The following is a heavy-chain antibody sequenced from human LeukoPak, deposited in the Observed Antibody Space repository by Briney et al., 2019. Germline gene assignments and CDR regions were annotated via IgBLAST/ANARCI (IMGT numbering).Heavy chain of an antibody. CDR1: GGTFSSYA. CDR2: IIPIFGTA. V-gene: IGHV1-69*13. J-gene: IGHJ4*02. D-gene: IGHD6-6*01. CDR3: ARGSIAARTFDY. Sequence: GASVKVSCKASGGTFSSYAISWVRQAPGQGLEWMGGIIPIFGTANCAQKFQGRVTITADESTRTAYMELSSLRSEDTAVYYCARGSIAARTFDYWGQGTLVTVSS.